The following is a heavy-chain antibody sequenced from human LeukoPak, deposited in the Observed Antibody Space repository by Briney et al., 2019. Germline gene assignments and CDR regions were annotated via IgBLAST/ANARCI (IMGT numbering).Heavy chain of an antibody. Sequence: GGSLRLSCAASGFTFSSYAMHWVRQAPGKGLEYVSAISSNGGSTYYANSVKGRFTISRDNSKNTLYLQMGSLRAEDMAVYYCARGGIRYFDWLLFDYWGQGTLVTVSS. CDR2: ISSNGGST. V-gene: IGHV3-64*01. CDR3: ARGGIRYFDWLLFDY. D-gene: IGHD3-9*01. J-gene: IGHJ4*02. CDR1: GFTFSSYA.